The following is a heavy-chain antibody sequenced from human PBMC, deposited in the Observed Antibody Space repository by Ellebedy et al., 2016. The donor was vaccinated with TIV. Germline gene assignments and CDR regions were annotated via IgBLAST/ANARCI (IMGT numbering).Heavy chain of an antibody. CDR1: GFPFSGFA. CDR2: IRSKSVNYGT. D-gene: IGHD1-1*01. CDR3: TRPSWNSDWYFDL. J-gene: IGHJ2*01. Sequence: GESLKISCAASGFPFSGFAIHWVRQASGKGLEWLGRIRSKSVNYGTTYSASVDGRFVFSRDDSTNTVYLQMNGLTAADTAVYYCTRPSWNSDWYFDLWGRGTLVTVSS. V-gene: IGHV3-73*01.